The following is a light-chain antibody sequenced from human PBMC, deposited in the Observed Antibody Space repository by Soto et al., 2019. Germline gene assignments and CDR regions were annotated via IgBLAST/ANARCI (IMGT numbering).Light chain of an antibody. CDR3: QKYNSVPL. CDR1: QGISNY. CDR2: VAS. V-gene: IGKV1-27*01. J-gene: IGKJ3*01. Sequence: DIPMTQSPSSLSASVGDRVTITCRASQGISNYIAWYQQKPGKAPKLLISVASTLQSGLPSRFSGSGSGTYFTLTISSLQPEDVATYSCQKYNSVPLFGPGTKVDIK.